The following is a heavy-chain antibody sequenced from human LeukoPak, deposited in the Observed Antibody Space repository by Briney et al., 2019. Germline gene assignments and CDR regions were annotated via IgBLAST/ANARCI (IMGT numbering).Heavy chain of an antibody. V-gene: IGHV4-59*08. CDR2: IYYSGST. CDR1: GGSISSYY. Sequence: SETLSLTCTVSGGSISSYYWSWIRQPPGKGLEWIGYIYYSGSTNYNPSLKSRVTISVDTSKNQFSLKLSSVTAADTAVYYCARLNFLGLRDGGDYWGQGTLVTVSS. D-gene: IGHD5-24*01. J-gene: IGHJ4*02. CDR3: ARLNFLGLRDGGDY.